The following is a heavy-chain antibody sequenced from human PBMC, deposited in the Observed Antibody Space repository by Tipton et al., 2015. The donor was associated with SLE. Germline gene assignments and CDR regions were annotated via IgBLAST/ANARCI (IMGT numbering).Heavy chain of an antibody. D-gene: IGHD6-6*01. CDR3: AEGDSSSDYYYMDV. V-gene: IGHV4-30-4*01. J-gene: IGHJ6*03. Sequence: LRLSCTVSGGSVSSGDYYWSWIRQPPGKGLEWIGYIYYSGKTSYNPSLKSRVTISIDTSKNQFSLKLSSVTAADTAVYYCAEGDSSSDYYYMDVWGKGTTVTVSS. CDR2: IYYSGKT. CDR1: GGSVSSGDYY.